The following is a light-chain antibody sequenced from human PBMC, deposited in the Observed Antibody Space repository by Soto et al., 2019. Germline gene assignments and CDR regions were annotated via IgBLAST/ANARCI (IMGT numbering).Light chain of an antibody. J-gene: IGKJ2*01. V-gene: IGKV3-20*01. CDR3: QQYGSSLYT. CDR1: QSVSSSY. Sequence: EIVLTQSPGTLSLSPGERATLSCRASQSVSSSYLAWYQQTPGQAPRLLIYGASSRASGIPDRFSGSGSGTDFTLTISILAPEDFAEYYCQQYGSSLYTFGQGTKLEIK. CDR2: GAS.